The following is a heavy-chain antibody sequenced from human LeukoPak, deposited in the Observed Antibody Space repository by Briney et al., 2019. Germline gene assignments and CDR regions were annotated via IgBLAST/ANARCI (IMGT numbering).Heavy chain of an antibody. CDR2: IKPKTVGGPT. CDR1: GFTFIDAW. D-gene: IGHD6-13*01. CDR3: VRSSTWGKRFYLDQ. Sequence: GGSLRLSCAASGFTFIDAWMNWVRQAPGKGPEWIGRIKPKTVGGPTDYAAPVKGRFTISRDDSKNMLYLQLRSLISEDTAVYYCVRSSTWGKRFYLDQWGQGTLVTVSS. J-gene: IGHJ4*02. V-gene: IGHV3-15*01.